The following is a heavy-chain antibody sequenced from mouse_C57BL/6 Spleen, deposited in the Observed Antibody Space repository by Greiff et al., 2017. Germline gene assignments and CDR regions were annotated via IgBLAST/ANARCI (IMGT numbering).Heavy chain of an antibody. CDR3: ARGGTTVVARYFGG. J-gene: IGHJ1*03. Sequence: QVQLQQPGAELVKPGASVKLSCKASGYTFTSYWMHWVKQRPGQGLEWIGMIHPNSGSTNYNEKFKSKATLTVDKSSSTAYMQLSSLTSEDSAVYYCARGGTTVVARYFGGWGTGTTVTVSS. D-gene: IGHD1-1*01. V-gene: IGHV1-64*01. CDR1: GYTFTSYW. CDR2: IHPNSGST.